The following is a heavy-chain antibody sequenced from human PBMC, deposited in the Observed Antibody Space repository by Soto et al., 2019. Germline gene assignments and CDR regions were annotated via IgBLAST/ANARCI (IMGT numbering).Heavy chain of an antibody. CDR2: INPNSGGT. J-gene: IGHJ4*02. Sequence: ASVKVSCKASGYTFTGYYMHWVRQAPGQGLEWMGWINPNSGGTDYAQKFQGWVTMTRDTSISTAYMELSRLRSDDTAVYYCARAYYGSEYDYWGQGTLVTVSS. CDR1: GYTFTGYY. CDR3: ARAYYGSEYDY. D-gene: IGHD3-10*01. V-gene: IGHV1-2*04.